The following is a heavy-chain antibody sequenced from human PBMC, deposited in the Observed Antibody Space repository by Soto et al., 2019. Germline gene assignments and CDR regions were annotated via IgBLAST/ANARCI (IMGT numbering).Heavy chain of an antibody. Sequence: PGGSLRLSCAASGFTFSSYGMHWVRQAPGKGLEWVAVIWYDGSNKYYADSVKGRFTISRDNSKNTLYLQMNSLRAEDTAVYYCARDRLLYQVYYYYYGMDVWGQGTTVTVSS. J-gene: IGHJ6*02. V-gene: IGHV3-33*01. CDR1: GFTFSSYG. CDR2: IWYDGSNK. D-gene: IGHD3-16*01. CDR3: ARDRLLYQVYYYYYGMDV.